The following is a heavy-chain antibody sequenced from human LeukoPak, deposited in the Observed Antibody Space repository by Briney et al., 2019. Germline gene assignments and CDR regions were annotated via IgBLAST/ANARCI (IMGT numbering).Heavy chain of an antibody. CDR1: GFAFSSYW. V-gene: IGHV3-7*01. CDR2: IKGDESAK. D-gene: IGHD1-26*01. CDR3: ARDVVGSLDY. Sequence: GGSLRLSCAASGFAFSSYWMAWVRQAPGKGLEWVANIKGDESAKHQADSVKGRFTISRDNAQNTVYLQTSSLRGEDTAVYYCARDVVGSLDYWGHGTLVTVSS. J-gene: IGHJ4*01.